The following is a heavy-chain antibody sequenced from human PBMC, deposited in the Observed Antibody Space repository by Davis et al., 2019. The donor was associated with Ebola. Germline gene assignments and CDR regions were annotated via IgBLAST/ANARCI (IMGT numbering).Heavy chain of an antibody. CDR2: IRSKAHSYAT. CDR3: TSPNYYDSSGYVDY. Sequence: PGGSLRLSCAASGFTSSGSDMHWVRQASGKGLEWVGRIRSKAHSYATAYAASVKGRFTMSRDDSKNTAYLQMNSLKTEDTAVYYCTSPNYYDSSGYVDYWGQGTLVTVSS. CDR1: GFTSSGSD. D-gene: IGHD3-22*01. V-gene: IGHV3-73*01. J-gene: IGHJ4*02.